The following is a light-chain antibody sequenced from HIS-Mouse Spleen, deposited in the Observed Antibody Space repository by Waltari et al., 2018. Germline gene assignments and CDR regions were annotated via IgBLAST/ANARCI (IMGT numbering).Light chain of an antibody. V-gene: IGLV2-23*01. Sequence: QSAMTQPASVSGSPGQSLPISCTGTSSDVGSYTLVSWYQQHPGKAPKLMIYEGSKRPSGVSNRFSGSKSGNTASLTISGLQAEDEADYYCCSYSGSSTWVFGGGTKLTVL. CDR3: CSYSGSSTWV. CDR2: EGS. J-gene: IGLJ3*02. CDR1: SSDVGSYTL.